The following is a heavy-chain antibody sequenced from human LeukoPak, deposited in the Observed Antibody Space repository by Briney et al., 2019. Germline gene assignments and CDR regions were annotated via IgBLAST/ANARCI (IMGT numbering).Heavy chain of an antibody. V-gene: IGHV3-30*02. CDR3: AKVWGGWYSSYFDY. CDR2: IQYDGSKN. J-gene: IGHJ4*02. CDR1: GFTFSSYG. Sequence: GGSLRLSCAASGFTFSSYGMHWVRQAPGKGLEWVAFIQYDGSKNYYADYVKGRFTISRDNSKNTLYMQMNSLRAEDTAVYYCAKVWGGWYSSYFDYWGQGTLVTVSS. D-gene: IGHD6-19*01.